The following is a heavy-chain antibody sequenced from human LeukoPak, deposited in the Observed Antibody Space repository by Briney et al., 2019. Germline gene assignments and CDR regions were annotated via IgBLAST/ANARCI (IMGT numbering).Heavy chain of an antibody. CDR3: ARDHSSSPLGY. D-gene: IGHD6-6*01. Sequence: AASVKVSCKASGGTFSSYGISWVRQAPGQGLEWMGWISAYNGNTNYAQKLQGRVTMTTDTSTSTAYMELRSLRSDDTAVYYCARDHSSSPLGYWGQGTLVTVSS. CDR2: ISAYNGNT. V-gene: IGHV1-18*01. CDR1: GGTFSSYG. J-gene: IGHJ4*02.